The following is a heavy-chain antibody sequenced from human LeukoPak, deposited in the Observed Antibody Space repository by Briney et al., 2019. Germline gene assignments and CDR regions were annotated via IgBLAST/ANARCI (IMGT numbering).Heavy chain of an antibody. Sequence: PGGSLRLSCAASGFTFNAYWMHWVRQAPGKGLEWVAVISYDGSNKYYADSVKGRFTISRDNSKNTLYLQMNSLRAEDTAVYYCAKSKGIAAAGTNGMDVWGQGTTVTVSS. CDR3: AKSKGIAAAGTNGMDV. CDR2: ISYDGSNK. CDR1: GFTFNAYW. V-gene: IGHV3-30*18. D-gene: IGHD6-13*01. J-gene: IGHJ6*02.